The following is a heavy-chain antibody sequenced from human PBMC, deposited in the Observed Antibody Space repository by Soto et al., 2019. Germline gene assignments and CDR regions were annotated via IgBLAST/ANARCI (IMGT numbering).Heavy chain of an antibody. CDR3: ARDRPGSAFDI. CDR2: IGTAGDT. Sequence: GGSLRLSCAASRFTFSSYDMHWVRQATGKGLEWVSAIGTAGDTYYPGSVKGRFTISRENAKNSLYLQMNSLRAEDTAVYYCARDRPGSAFDIWGQGTMVTVSS. V-gene: IGHV3-13*01. CDR1: RFTFSSYD. J-gene: IGHJ3*02.